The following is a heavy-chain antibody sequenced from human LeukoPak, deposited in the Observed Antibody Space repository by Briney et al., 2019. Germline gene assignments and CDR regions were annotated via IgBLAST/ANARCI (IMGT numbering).Heavy chain of an antibody. CDR1: RLTFDDYA. CDR3: GKGRGDIVATIDY. CDR2: INWNSPSI. D-gene: IGHD5-12*01. Sequence: GQSLRLSCPASRLTFDDYAMHWDRQAPGKGMEWVSAINWNSPSIIYADSGKGPFTLPRHSAKNSIYLQMNSLRAEHTALYECGKGRGDIVATIDYWGQGTLVTVSS. J-gene: IGHJ4*02. V-gene: IGHV3-9*01.